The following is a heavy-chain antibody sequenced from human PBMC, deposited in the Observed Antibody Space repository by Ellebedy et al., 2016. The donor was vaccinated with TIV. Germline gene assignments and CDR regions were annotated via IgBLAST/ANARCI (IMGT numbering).Heavy chain of an antibody. V-gene: IGHV3-11*01. Sequence: PGGSLRLSCAASGFMFSDYYMTWIRQAPGKGLEWVSYISDIGSTMYYPDPVKGRFTVSRDNARQSLYLEMNNLRAEDTAVYYCARVRQDYDYYYYYYMDVWGKGTTVTVSS. D-gene: IGHD4-17*01. CDR3: ARVRQDYDYYYYYYMDV. J-gene: IGHJ6*03. CDR2: ISDIGSTM. CDR1: GFMFSDYY.